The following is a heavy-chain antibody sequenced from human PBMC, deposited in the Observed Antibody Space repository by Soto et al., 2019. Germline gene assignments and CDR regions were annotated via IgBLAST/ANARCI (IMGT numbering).Heavy chain of an antibody. D-gene: IGHD1-26*01. V-gene: IGHV3-53*01. CDR3: AREIVGATWAYGMDV. J-gene: IGHJ6*02. CDR2: IYSGGST. Sequence: EVQLVESGGGLIQPGGSLRLSCAASGFTVSSNYMSWVRQAPGKGLEWVSVIYSGGSTYYADSVKGRFTISRDNSKNTLYLQMNSLRAEDTAVYYCAREIVGATWAYGMDVWGQGTTVTVSS. CDR1: GFTVSSNY.